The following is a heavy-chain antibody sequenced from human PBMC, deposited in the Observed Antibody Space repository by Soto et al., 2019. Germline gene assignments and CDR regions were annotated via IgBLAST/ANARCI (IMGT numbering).Heavy chain of an antibody. Sequence: TSETLSLTCTVSGGSIIICGYYWSWIRQHPGKCLEWIGYIYYSGSTYYNPSLKSRVTISVDTSKSQFSLKLSSVTAADTAVYYCARDNGDGIYGMDVWGQGTTVTVSS. D-gene: IGHD4-17*01. V-gene: IGHV4-31*03. CDR1: GGSIIICGYY. CDR3: ARDNGDGIYGMDV. J-gene: IGHJ6*02. CDR2: IYYSGST.